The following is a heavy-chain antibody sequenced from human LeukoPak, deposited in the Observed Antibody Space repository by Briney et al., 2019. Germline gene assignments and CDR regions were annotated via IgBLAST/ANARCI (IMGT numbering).Heavy chain of an antibody. J-gene: IGHJ6*03. D-gene: IGHD6-13*01. CDR1: GYTFTGYY. Sequence: GASVKVSCKASGYTFTGYYMHWVRQAPGQGLEWMGWINPNSGGTNYAQKFQGRVTMTRDTSISTAYMELSSLRSEDTAVYYCARGTSSSWEYYYYMDVWGKGTTVTISS. CDR2: INPNSGGT. CDR3: ARGTSSSWEYYYYMDV. V-gene: IGHV1-2*02.